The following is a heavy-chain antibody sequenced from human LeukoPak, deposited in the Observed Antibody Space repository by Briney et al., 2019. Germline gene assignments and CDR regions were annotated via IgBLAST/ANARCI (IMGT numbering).Heavy chain of an antibody. CDR1: GFTFSSYS. V-gene: IGHV3-7*01. D-gene: IGHD3-3*01. J-gene: IGHJ4*02. Sequence: GGSLRLSCAASGFTFSSYSMNWVRQAPGKGLEWVANIKQDGSEKYYVDSVKGRFTISRDNAKKSLYLQMNSLTAEDTAVYYCARDRGFLWGQGTLVTVSS. CDR2: IKQDGSEK. CDR3: ARDRGFL.